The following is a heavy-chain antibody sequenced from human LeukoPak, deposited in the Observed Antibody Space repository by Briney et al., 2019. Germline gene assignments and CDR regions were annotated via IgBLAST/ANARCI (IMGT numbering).Heavy chain of an antibody. CDR1: GGSISSSSYF. D-gene: IGHD7-27*01. CDR3: ARHVLPGAYGLDF. Sequence: SGTLSLTCTVSGGSISSSSYFWGWIRQPPGKGLEWIGYLSYSGSTNYNPSLRSRATISVDTSKAQFSLNLTSVTAADTAVYYCARHVLPGAYGLDFWGQGALVTVSS. V-gene: IGHV4-61*05. J-gene: IGHJ4*02. CDR2: LSYSGST.